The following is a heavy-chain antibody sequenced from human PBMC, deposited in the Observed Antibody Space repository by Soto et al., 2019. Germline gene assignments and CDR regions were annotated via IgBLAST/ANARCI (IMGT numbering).Heavy chain of an antibody. J-gene: IGHJ3*02. CDR1: GFAFSTYG. CDR3: ATTTYFNGDLRLATAFDI. D-gene: IGHD4-17*01. Sequence: QVQLVESGGGVVQPGTSLRLSCAASGFAFSTYGMHWVRQAPGKGLQWVAVISSDGTTKDYADSLKGRFTISRDNSKNILSLQFDSLRPEDTAFYYCATTTYFNGDLRLATAFDIWGRGTLVTVSS. CDR2: ISSDGTTK. V-gene: IGHV3-30*03.